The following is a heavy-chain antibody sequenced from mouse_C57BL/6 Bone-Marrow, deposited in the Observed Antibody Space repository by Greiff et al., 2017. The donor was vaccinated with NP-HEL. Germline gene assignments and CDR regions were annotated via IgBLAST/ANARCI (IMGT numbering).Heavy chain of an antibody. CDR3: ARSIYYGSSRFAY. CDR1: GYTFTSYW. CDR2: IYPGSGST. D-gene: IGHD1-1*01. J-gene: IGHJ3*01. V-gene: IGHV1-55*01. Sequence: QVQLQQPGAELVKPGASVKMSCKASGYTFTSYWITWVKQRPGQGLEWIGDIYPGSGSTNYNEKFKSKATLTVDTSSSTAYMQLSSLTSEDSAVYYCARSIYYGSSRFAYWGQGTLVTVSA.